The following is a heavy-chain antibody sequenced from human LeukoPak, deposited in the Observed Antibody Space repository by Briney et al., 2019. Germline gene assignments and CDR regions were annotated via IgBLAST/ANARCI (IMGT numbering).Heavy chain of an antibody. CDR2: ISGSGGST. Sequence: HPGGSLRLSCAASGFTFSSYAMSWVRQAPGKGLEWVSAISGSGGSTYYADSVKGRFTISRDNSKNTLYLQMNSLRAEDTAVYYCAKVRHGSKGYRLNYYFDYWGQGTLVTVSS. CDR1: GFTFSSYA. V-gene: IGHV3-23*01. J-gene: IGHJ4*02. CDR3: AKVRHGSKGYRLNYYFDY. D-gene: IGHD5-12*01.